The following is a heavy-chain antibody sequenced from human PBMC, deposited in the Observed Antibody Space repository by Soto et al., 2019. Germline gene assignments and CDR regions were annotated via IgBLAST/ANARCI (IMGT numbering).Heavy chain of an antibody. J-gene: IGHJ5*02. V-gene: IGHV4-4*07. CDR3: ARDQGVAAAGITWFDP. D-gene: IGHD6-13*01. Sequence: SETLSLTCTVSGASMNSYHWSWIRQPAGKGLEWIGHIHSSGSTNYNLSLKSRVTMSVDTSKNQFSLRLMSLTAADTAVYYCARDQGVAAAGITWFDPWGQGSLVTVSS. CDR1: GASMNSYH. CDR2: IHSSGST.